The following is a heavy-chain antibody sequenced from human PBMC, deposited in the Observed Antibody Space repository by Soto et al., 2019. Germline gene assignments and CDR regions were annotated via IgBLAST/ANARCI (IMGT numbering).Heavy chain of an antibody. V-gene: IGHV4-39*01. CDR2: IYYSGST. J-gene: IGHJ5*02. CDR3: ARPTDYDILTGYYLEPPNHHPFDP. Sequence: SETLSLTCTVSGGSISSSSYYWGWIRQPPGKGLEWIGSIYYSGSTYYNPSLKSRVTISVDTSKNQFSLKLSSVTAADTAVYYCARPTDYDILTGYYLEPPNHHPFDPWGQGTLVTVSS. D-gene: IGHD3-9*01. CDR1: GGSISSSSYY.